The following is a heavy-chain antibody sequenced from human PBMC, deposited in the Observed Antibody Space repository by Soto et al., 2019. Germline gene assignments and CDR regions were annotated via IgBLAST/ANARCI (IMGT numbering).Heavy chain of an antibody. Sequence: GASVKVSCKASGYTCTIYGISWVLQAPGQGLEWMGWISAYNGNTNYAQKLQGRVTMTTDTSTSTAYMELRSLRSDDTAVYYCARVQSLPDGYNIDAFDIWGQGTMVTVS. CDR1: GYTCTIYG. CDR3: ARVQSLPDGYNIDAFDI. V-gene: IGHV1-18*01. CDR2: ISAYNGNT. J-gene: IGHJ3*02. D-gene: IGHD5-12*01.